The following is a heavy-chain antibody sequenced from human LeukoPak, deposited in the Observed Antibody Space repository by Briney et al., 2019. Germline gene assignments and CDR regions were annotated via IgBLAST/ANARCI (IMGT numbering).Heavy chain of an antibody. CDR1: GGSISSSNW. CDR2: IYHSGST. CDR3: ARGQSAAVPGAGEGFDY. D-gene: IGHD6-19*01. V-gene: IGHV4-4*02. J-gene: IGHJ4*02. Sequence: SGTLSLTCAVSGGSISSSNWWSWVRQPPGKGLEWIGEIYHSGSTNYNPSLKSRVTISVDKSKNQFSLKLSSMTAADTAVYYCARGQSAAVPGAGEGFDYWGQGTLVTVSS.